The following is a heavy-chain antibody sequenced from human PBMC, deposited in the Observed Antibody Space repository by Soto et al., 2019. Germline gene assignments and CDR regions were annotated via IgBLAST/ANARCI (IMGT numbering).Heavy chain of an antibody. V-gene: IGHV3-33*01. CDR3: EGRDDPFHV. CDR2: IWHDGSQK. J-gene: IGHJ3*01. CDR1: GFTFSNYG. Sequence: QVQLVESGGGVVQPGTSLRLSCVATGFTFSNYGIHWVRQAPGRGLEWVAVIWHDGSQKYLTDSVRGRFTISRDNSKNTVYLQMNSQRVEDTAVYYCEGRDDPFHVWGQGTMVTVSS.